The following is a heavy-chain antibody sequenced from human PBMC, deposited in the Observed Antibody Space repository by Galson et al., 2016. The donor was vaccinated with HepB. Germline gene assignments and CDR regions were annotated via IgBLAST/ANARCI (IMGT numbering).Heavy chain of an antibody. CDR3: ARRHEYCPPVGCSVDY. CDR1: GFTFSGYG. CDR2: DSMDGRRK. D-gene: IGHD2/OR15-2a*01. J-gene: IGHJ4*02. Sequence: SLRLSCAASGFTFSGYGMHWVRQAPGKGLEWVAADSMDGRRKFYADSVKGRFTISRDNSNNMLFLQMSSLTEDDTAVYYCARRHEYCPPVGCSVDYWGQGTLVYVSS. V-gene: IGHV3-30*03.